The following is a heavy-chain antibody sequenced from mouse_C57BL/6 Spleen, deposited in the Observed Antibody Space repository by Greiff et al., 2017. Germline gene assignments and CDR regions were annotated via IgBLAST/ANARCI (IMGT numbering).Heavy chain of an antibody. CDR3: AREKDYNYAMDY. CDR1: GYTFTSYW. V-gene: IGHV1-69*01. Sequence: QVQLQQPGAELVMPGASVKLSCKASGYTFTSYWMHWVKQRPGQGLEWIGEIDPSDSYTNYNQKFKGKSTLTVDKSSSTAYMQLSSLTSEDSAVYYCAREKDYNYAMDYWVKEPQSPSPQ. D-gene: IGHD2-12*01. CDR2: IDPSDSYT. J-gene: IGHJ4*01.